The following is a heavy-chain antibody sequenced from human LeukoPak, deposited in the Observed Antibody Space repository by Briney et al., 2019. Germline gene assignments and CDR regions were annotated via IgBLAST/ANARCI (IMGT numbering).Heavy chain of an antibody. J-gene: IGHJ3*01. D-gene: IGHD3-10*01. CDR1: GGSFSGYY. V-gene: IGHV4-34*01. CDR3: ASPYYYGSGSYGNAFDF. CDR2: INHSGST. Sequence: SETLSLTCAVYGGSFSGYYWSWIRQPPGKGLEWIGEINHSGSTNYNPSLKSRVTISVDTSKNQFSLKLSSVTAADTAVYYCASPYYYGSGSYGNAFDFWGQGTMVTVCS.